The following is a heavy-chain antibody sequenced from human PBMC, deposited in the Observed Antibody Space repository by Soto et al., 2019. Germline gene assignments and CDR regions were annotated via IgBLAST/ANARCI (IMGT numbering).Heavy chain of an antibody. D-gene: IGHD3-10*01. CDR1: GYTFISYY. CDR2: INPSDVST. Sequence: QVQLVQSGAEVKKPGASVKISCKASGYTFISYYIHWVRQAPGQGLEWMGIINPSDVSTNYAQKFQGRVSMTRDTSTSTVFMALSSLTSEDTAVYYCARRYYSGSGRPGALDYWGQGTLVTVSS. CDR3: ARRYYSGSGRPGALDY. V-gene: IGHV1-46*01. J-gene: IGHJ4*02.